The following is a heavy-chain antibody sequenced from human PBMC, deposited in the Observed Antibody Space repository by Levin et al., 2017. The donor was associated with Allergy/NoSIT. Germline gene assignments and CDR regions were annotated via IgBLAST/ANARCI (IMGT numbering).Heavy chain of an antibody. CDR2: IFHSEST. D-gene: IGHD6-19*01. J-gene: IGHJ6*02. CDR3: ARVPTGGSGGVGYYYDYGMDV. CDR1: GGSISSSNW. V-gene: IGHV4-4*02. Sequence: ASETLSLTCAVSGGSISSSNWWSWVRQPPGKGLEWIGEIFHSESTNYNPSLKSRVTISVDKSKNQFSLKLSSVTAADTAVYYCARVPTGGSGGVGYYYDYGMDVWGQGTTVTVSS.